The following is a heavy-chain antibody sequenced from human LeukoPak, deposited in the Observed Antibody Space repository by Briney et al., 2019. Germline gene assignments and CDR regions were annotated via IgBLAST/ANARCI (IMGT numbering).Heavy chain of an antibody. CDR3: ARALDSSSSRYQAFEE. D-gene: IGHD2-2*01. CDR2: IKQDESEK. CDR1: GFTFRNYW. V-gene: IGHV3-7*01. Sequence: PGGSLRLSXSASGFTFRNYWMSWVRQAPGKGLEWVANIKQDESEKYYVDSVKGRFTISRDNAKSSLYLQMNSLRAEDTAVYYCARALDSSSSRYQAFEEWGQGTLVTVSS. J-gene: IGHJ4*02.